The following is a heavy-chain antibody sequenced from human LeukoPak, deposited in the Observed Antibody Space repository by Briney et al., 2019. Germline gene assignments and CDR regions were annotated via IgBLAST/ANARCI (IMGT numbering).Heavy chain of an antibody. CDR1: GFTFSSYA. D-gene: IGHD2-2*01. J-gene: IGHJ4*02. CDR2: ISYDGSNK. CDR3: ARDGDCSSTSCSSFDY. V-gene: IGHV3-30-3*01. Sequence: GGSLGLSCAASGFTFSSYAMHWVRQAPGKGLEWVAVISYDGSNKYYADSVKGRFTISRDNSKNTLYLQMNSLRAEDTAVYYRARDGDCSSTSCSSFDYWGQGTLVTVSS.